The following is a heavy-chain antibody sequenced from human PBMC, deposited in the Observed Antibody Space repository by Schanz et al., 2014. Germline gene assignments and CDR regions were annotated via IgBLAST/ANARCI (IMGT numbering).Heavy chain of an antibody. V-gene: IGHV4-39*02. CDR2: IYYSGTT. CDR1: GGSIGSSNYY. J-gene: IGHJ4*02. D-gene: IGHD1-26*01. CDR3: ARALVWYSGSLFDY. Sequence: QLQLQESGPGLVKPSETLSLTCTVSGGSIGSSNYYWGWIRQPPGKGLEWIGSIYYSGTTYYNPSLKSRVTTSVDTYKNQFSLRLNSFTAADTSVYYCARALVWYSGSLFDYWGQGTLVTVSS.